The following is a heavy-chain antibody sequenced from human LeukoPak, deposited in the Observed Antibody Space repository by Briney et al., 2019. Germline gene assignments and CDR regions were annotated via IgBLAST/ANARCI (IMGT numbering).Heavy chain of an antibody. D-gene: IGHD1-1*01. J-gene: IGHJ4*02. CDR2: INHSGST. CDR1: GGSFSGYY. Sequence: SKTLSLTCAVYGGSFSGYYWSWIRQPPGKGLEWIGEINHSGSTNYNPSLKSRVTISVDTSKNQFSLKLSSVTAADTAVYYCARESGRHMRNFDYWGQGTLVTVSS. CDR3: ARESGRHMRNFDY. V-gene: IGHV4-34*01.